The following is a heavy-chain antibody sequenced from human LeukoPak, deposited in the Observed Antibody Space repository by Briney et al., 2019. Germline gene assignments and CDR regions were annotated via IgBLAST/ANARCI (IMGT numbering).Heavy chain of an antibody. CDR2: IRSKAYGGTT. CDR3: TRDSYGY. V-gene: IGHV3-49*02. D-gene: IGHD2-8*01. Sequence: WIRQPPGKGLEWVGFIRSKAYGGTTEYAASVKGRFTISRDDSKSIAYLQMNSLKTEDTAVYYCTRDSYGYWGQGTLVTVSS. J-gene: IGHJ4*02.